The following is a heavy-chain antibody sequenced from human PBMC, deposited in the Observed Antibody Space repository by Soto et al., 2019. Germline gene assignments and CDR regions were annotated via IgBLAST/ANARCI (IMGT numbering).Heavy chain of an antibody. J-gene: IGHJ6*02. V-gene: IGHV3-74*01. CDR3: ARDTFHYDFWSGYYNYYYYGMDV. CDR2: INSDGSST. Sequence: AGGSLRLSCAASGFTFSSYWMHWVRQAPGKGLVWVSRINSDGSSTSYADSVKGRFTISRDNAKNTLYLQMNSLRAEDTAVYYCARDTFHYDFWSGYYNYYYYGMDVWGQGTTVTVSS. CDR1: GFTFSSYW. D-gene: IGHD3-3*01.